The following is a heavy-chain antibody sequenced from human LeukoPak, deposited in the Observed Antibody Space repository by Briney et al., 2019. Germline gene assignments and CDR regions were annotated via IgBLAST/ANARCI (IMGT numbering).Heavy chain of an antibody. D-gene: IGHD1-1*01. J-gene: IGHJ4*02. Sequence: PGGSLRLSCAASGFTISHYWMSWVRQAPGKGLEWVANIKQDGSEKYYAESVKGRVTISRDNAENSLYLQMNSLRAEDTAVYYCAKDMGETGTTAPSPVDYWGQGTLVTVSS. CDR3: AKDMGETGTTAPSPVDY. CDR1: GFTISHYW. CDR2: IKQDGSEK. V-gene: IGHV3-7*01.